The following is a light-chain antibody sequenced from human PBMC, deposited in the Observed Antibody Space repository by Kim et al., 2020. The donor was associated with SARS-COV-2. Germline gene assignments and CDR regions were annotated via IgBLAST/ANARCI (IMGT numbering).Light chain of an antibody. CDR2: DVN. CDR1: SSDIGNYNY. V-gene: IGLV2-14*04. J-gene: IGLJ2*01. Sequence: GQSITISCTGTSSDIGNYNYVSWYQQHPGKAPKLMIYDVNQRPSGVSNRFSGSKSGNTASLTISGLQAEDEADYYCSSYTSSGTLVFGGGTQLTVL. CDR3: SSYTSSGTLV.